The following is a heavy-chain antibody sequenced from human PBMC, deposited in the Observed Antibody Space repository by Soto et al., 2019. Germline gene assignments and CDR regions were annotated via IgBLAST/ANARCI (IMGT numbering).Heavy chain of an antibody. Sequence: QVQLVQSGAEVKKPGASVKVSCKASGYTFTSYAMHWVRQAPGQRLEWMGWINAGNGNTKYSQKFQGRVTITRDTSASTAYMELSSLRSEDTAVYYCVRVITMVRGVPYAFDIWGQGTMVTVSS. J-gene: IGHJ3*02. V-gene: IGHV1-3*01. CDR3: VRVITMVRGVPYAFDI. CDR2: INAGNGNT. CDR1: GYTFTSYA. D-gene: IGHD3-10*01.